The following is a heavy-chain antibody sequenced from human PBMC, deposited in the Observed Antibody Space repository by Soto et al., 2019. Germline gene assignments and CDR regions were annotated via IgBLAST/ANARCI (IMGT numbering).Heavy chain of an antibody. J-gene: IGHJ5*02. CDR1: GFTVSSNY. D-gene: IGHD5-12*01. V-gene: IGHV3-66*01. Sequence: PGGSLRLSCVSSGFTVSSNYMTWVRQAPGKGLEWVSVLYSGDSGTAFYADSVKGRFTISRDNSRSTVYLQMNSLRVDDTAVYYCVGSNIVSAWGQGTLVTVS. CDR2: LYSGDSGTA. CDR3: VGSNIVSA.